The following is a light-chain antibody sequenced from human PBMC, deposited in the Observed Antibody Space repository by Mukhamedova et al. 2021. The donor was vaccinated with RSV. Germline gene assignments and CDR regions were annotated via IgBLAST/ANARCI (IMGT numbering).Light chain of an antibody. CDR2: GAS. CDR3: QQYYSTPYT. CDR1: QSVSSN. Sequence: LSCRASQSVSSNLAWYQQKPGQAPRLLIYGASTRATGIPARFSGSGSGTDFTLTISSLQAEDVAVYYCQQYYSTPYTFGQGTKLE. J-gene: IGKJ2*01. V-gene: IGKV3-15*01.